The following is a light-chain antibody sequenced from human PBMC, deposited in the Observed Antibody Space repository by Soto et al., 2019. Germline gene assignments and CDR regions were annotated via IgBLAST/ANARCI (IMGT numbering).Light chain of an antibody. V-gene: IGKV3-20*01. CDR3: QQYGGSPMYT. J-gene: IGKJ2*01. CDR1: ESLSSTF. CDR2: GAS. Sequence: EILLTQSPGTLSLSPGERATLSCRASESLSSTFFAWYQQKPGQAPRLLIYGASNRATGIPDRFSGSGSGTDFTLTISRLEPEDSAVFYCQQYGGSPMYTFGQGIKLQIK.